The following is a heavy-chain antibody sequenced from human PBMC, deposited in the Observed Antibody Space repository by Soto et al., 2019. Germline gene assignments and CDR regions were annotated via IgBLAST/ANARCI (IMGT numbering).Heavy chain of an antibody. CDR2: ISAYNGNT. Sequence: QVQLVQSGAEVKKPGASVKVSCKASGYTFTSYGISWVRQAPGQGLEWMGWISAYNGNTNYAQKLQGRVTMTTDTATSTAYMELRSLRADDTAVYYCARDGRRWQLVRSYYYGMDVWGQGTTVTVSS. CDR1: GYTFTSYG. D-gene: IGHD6-6*01. V-gene: IGHV1-18*01. J-gene: IGHJ6*02. CDR3: ARDGRRWQLVRSYYYGMDV.